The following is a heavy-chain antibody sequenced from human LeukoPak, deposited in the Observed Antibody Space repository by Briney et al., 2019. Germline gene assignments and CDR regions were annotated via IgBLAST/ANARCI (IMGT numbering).Heavy chain of an antibody. V-gene: IGHV3-74*01. J-gene: IGHJ5*02. CDR1: GFTFSNYW. D-gene: IGHD6-13*01. CDR3: ARVTLAAAGAFDP. Sequence: PGGSLRLSCGASGFTFSNYWMHWVRQAPGKGLVWVSRINSDGSSTYYADSVKGRFTISRDNAKNSLYLQMNSLRAEDTAVYYCARVTLAAAGAFDPWGQGTLVTVSS. CDR2: INSDGSST.